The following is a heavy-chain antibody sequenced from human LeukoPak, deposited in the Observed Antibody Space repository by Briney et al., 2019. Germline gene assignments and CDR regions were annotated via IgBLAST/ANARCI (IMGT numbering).Heavy chain of an antibody. CDR1: GYSFPNFW. V-gene: IGHV5-51*01. CDR3: ARRSSSLSRWFDP. J-gene: IGHJ5*02. D-gene: IGHD6-6*01. CDR2: IYPGDSET. Sequence: GESLKISSKGSGYSFPNFWIGWVRQMPGKGLEWMEIIYPGDSETRYSPSFQGQVTISVDKSISTAYLQWSSLRASDTAMYYCARRSSSLSRWFDPWGQGTLVTVSS.